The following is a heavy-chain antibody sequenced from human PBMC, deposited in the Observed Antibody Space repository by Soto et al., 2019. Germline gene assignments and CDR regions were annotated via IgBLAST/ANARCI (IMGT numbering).Heavy chain of an antibody. V-gene: IGHV1-3*01. CDR2: INAGNGNT. D-gene: IGHD2-15*01. Sequence: ASVKVSCKASGYTFTSYAMHWVRQAPGQRLEWMGWINAGNGNTKYSRKFQGRVTITRDTSASTAYMELSSLRSEDTAVYYCARGKGYCSGGSCYGGSFFDYWGQGTLVTVSS. CDR1: GYTFTSYA. J-gene: IGHJ4*02. CDR3: ARGKGYCSGGSCYGGSFFDY.